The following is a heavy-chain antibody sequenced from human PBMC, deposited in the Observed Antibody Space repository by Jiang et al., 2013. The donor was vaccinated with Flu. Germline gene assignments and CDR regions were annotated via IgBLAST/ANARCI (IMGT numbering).Heavy chain of an antibody. Sequence: LLKPSETLSLTCAVYGGSFSGYYWSWIRQPPGKGLEWIGEINHSGSTNYNPSLKSRVTISVDTSKNQFSLKLSSVTAADTAVYYCARSRIAAKAFDIWGQGTMVTVSS. V-gene: IGHV4-34*01. CDR2: INHSGST. D-gene: IGHD6-13*01. CDR1: GGSFSGYY. CDR3: ARSRIAAKAFDI. J-gene: IGHJ3*02.